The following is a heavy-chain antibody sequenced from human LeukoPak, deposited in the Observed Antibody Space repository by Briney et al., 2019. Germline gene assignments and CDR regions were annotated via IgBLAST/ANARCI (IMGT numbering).Heavy chain of an antibody. V-gene: IGHV4-61*03. Sequence: SETLSLTCTVSGGSFSSSDYYWAWIRQPPGKGLEWIGCVDHTGTTKFNPSLNGRVSISRDTSKNFFSLRLRSVTAADTAVYFCARGRVSSSTWYSTYYYFFYMDFWGKGTTVTVSS. D-gene: IGHD4-11*01. CDR2: VDHTGTT. CDR3: ARGRVSSSTWYSTYYYFFYMDF. J-gene: IGHJ6*03. CDR1: GGSFSSSDYY.